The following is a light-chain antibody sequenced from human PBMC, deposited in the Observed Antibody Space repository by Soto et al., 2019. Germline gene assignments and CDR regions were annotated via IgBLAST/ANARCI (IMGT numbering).Light chain of an antibody. V-gene: IGKV3-11*01. CDR3: QQRNIWPPVT. CDR1: PSVTNY. J-gene: IGKJ5*01. Sequence: ESALTQSPATLSLSPGERATLSCRASPSVTNYLAWYQQKPGQPPRLLIYGAFNRAAGIPARFSGSGSGTDFTLTISSLEPEDSAVYYCQQRNIWPPVTFGQGTRL. CDR2: GAF.